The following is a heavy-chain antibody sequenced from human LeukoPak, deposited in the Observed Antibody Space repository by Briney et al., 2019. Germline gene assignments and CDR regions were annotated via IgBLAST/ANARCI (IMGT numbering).Heavy chain of an antibody. V-gene: IGHV1-69*04. CDR1: GGTFSSYA. CDR3: ARGLGHYYYYYMDV. J-gene: IGHJ6*03. D-gene: IGHD7-27*01. Sequence: SVKVSCKASGGTFSSYALRWVRQAPGQGLEWMGRIIPILGIANYAQKFQGRVTITADKSTSTAYMELSSLRSEDTAVYYCARGLGHYYYYYMDVWGKGTTVTVSS. CDR2: IIPILGIA.